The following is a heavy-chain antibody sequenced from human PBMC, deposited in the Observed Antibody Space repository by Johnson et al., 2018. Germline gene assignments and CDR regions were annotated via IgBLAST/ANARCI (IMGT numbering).Heavy chain of an antibody. CDR2: IKRDESEK. D-gene: IGHD2/OR15-2a*01. V-gene: IGHV3-7*01. CDR3: AGEVLHGMDV. CDR1: GFTFNSAW. Sequence: VQLVESGGGVVQPGGSLRLSCTGSGFTFNSAWMTWVRQSPGKGLEWVANIKRDESEKHYVDSVKGRFTISRDNAKNILFLQMNNLGVGDTAVYYCAGEVLHGMDVWGKGTTVTVSS. J-gene: IGHJ6*04.